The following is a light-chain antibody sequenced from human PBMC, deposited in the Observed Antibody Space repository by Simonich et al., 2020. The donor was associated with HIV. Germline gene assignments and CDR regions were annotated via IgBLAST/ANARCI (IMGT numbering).Light chain of an antibody. CDR1: QDIKNY. V-gene: IGKV1-33*01. Sequence: DIQMTQSPSSLSASVGDRVTITCHASQDIKNYLNWYQQKPGKAPKLLIYDASNLETGGPSRFSGSGSGSDFTLTISSLQPEDFATYYCQQANSFPITFGQGTRLEIK. J-gene: IGKJ5*01. CDR3: QQANSFPIT. CDR2: DAS.